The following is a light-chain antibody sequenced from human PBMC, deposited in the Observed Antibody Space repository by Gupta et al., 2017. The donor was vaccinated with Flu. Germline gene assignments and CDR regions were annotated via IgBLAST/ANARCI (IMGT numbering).Light chain of an antibody. J-gene: IGLJ3*02. CDR1: NIGNKN. Sequence: SYVLTQPPSVSVAPGQTARISCGGNNIGNKNVHWYQQKPGQAPVLVVYDDSDRPSGIPERFSGSNSGNTATLTISRVEAGDEADYYCQVCDSPTDHVVFGGGTKLTVL. CDR3: QVCDSPTDHVV. V-gene: IGLV3-21*02. CDR2: DDS.